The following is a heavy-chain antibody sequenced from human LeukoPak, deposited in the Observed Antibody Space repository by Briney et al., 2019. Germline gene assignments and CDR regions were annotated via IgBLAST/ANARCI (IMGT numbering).Heavy chain of an antibody. V-gene: IGHV1-69*05. Sequence: SVKVSCKASGGTFSSSAISWVRQAPGQGLEWMGGIIPIFGTANYAQKFKGRVTITTAESTSTAYMELSSLRSEDTAVYYCATGGRDSSGYYLDAFDIWGQGTMVTVSS. CDR1: GGTFSSSA. J-gene: IGHJ3*02. CDR2: IIPIFGTA. D-gene: IGHD3-22*01. CDR3: ATGGRDSSGYYLDAFDI.